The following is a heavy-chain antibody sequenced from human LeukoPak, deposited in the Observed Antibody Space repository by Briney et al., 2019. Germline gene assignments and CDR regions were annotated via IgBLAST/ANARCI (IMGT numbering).Heavy chain of an antibody. Sequence: GAAVKVSCKASGYTFTSYGISWVRQAPGQGLEWMGWISAYNGNTNYAQKLRGRLTMTRDMSTSTVYMELSSLRSEDTAVYYCARGGYSSPRGWFDPWGQGTLVTVSS. CDR2: ISAYNGNT. V-gene: IGHV1-18*01. J-gene: IGHJ5*02. CDR1: GYTFTSYG. CDR3: ARGGYSSPRGWFDP. D-gene: IGHD6-13*01.